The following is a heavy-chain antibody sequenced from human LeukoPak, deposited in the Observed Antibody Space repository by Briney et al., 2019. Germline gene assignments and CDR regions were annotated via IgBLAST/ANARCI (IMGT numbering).Heavy chain of an antibody. Sequence: GGSLRLSCAASGFTFSSYSMNWVRQAPGKGLEWVSSISSSSSYIYYADSVKGRFTISRDNAKNSLYLQMNSLRAEDTAVYYCARVSDVLRYFDWLLGNFDYWGQGTLVTVSS. J-gene: IGHJ4*02. CDR1: GFTFSSYS. CDR2: ISSSSSYI. D-gene: IGHD3-9*01. CDR3: ARVSDVLRYFDWLLGNFDY. V-gene: IGHV3-21*01.